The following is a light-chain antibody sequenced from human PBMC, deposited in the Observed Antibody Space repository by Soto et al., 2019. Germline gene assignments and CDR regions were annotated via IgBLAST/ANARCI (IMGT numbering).Light chain of an antibody. V-gene: IGLV2-14*03. CDR3: SSYTTTRTLV. CDR1: TSDIGAYDY. Sequence: QSALTQPASVSGSPGQSITISCTGSTSDIGAYDYVSWYQQHPDKAPKVIIYDVSNRPSGVSNRFSGSKSGNTASLTISRLQAEDEGDYYCSSYTTTRTLVFGGGTKLTVL. CDR2: DVS. J-gene: IGLJ2*01.